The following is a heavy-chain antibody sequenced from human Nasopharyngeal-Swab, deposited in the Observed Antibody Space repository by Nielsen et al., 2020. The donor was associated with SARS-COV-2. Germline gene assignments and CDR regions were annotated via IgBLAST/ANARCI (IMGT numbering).Heavy chain of an antibody. CDR1: GFTFSTYA. CDR3: ADPPFSEY. CDR2: IDAGGGNT. V-gene: IGHV3-23*01. J-gene: IGHJ4*02. Sequence: GGSLRLSCAASGFTFSTYAMTWVRQAPGKGLEWVSTIDAGGGNTWYADSVKGRFTISRDNSKSTLYLQMNSLRADDTALYYRADPPFSEYWGQGTLVTVSS.